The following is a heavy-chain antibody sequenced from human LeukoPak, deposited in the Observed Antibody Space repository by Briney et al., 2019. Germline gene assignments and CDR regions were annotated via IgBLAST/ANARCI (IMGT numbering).Heavy chain of an antibody. CDR3: ARDTPYSSSWSRVWFDP. D-gene: IGHD6-13*01. J-gene: IGHJ5*02. V-gene: IGHV4-34*01. CDR2: INHSGST. Sequence: SETLSLTCAVYGGSFSGYYWSWIRQPPGKGLEWIGEINHSGSTNYNPSLKSRVTISVDTSKNQFSLKLSSVTAADTAVYYCARDTPYSSSWSRVWFDPWGQGTLVTVSS. CDR1: GGSFSGYY.